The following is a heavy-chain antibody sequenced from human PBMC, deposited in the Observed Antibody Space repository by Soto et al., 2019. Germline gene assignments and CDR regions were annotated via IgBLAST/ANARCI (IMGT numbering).Heavy chain of an antibody. V-gene: IGHV6-1*01. D-gene: IGHD1-26*01. CDR2: TYYRSKWST. CDR3: TRALAGRYVY. J-gene: IGHJ4*02. Sequence: SQTLSLTCAISGDSVSSKSAAWNWIRHSPSRGLEWLGRTYYRSKWSTDYAVSVESRITINPDTSKNQFSLHLNSVTPEDTAVYYCTRALAGRYVYWGQGPLVTVPS. CDR1: GDSVSSKSAA.